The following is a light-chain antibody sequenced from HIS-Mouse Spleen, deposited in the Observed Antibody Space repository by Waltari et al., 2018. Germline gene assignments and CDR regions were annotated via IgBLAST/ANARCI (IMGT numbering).Light chain of an antibody. Sequence: QSALTQPASVSGSPGQSIPISCPGTSSDVGGYNYVSWYQQHPGKAPKIMIYDVSNRPSGVSNRFSGSKSGNTASLTISGLQAEDEADYYCSSYTSSSTWVFGGGTKLTVL. J-gene: IGLJ3*02. CDR2: DVS. V-gene: IGLV2-14*03. CDR1: SSDVGGYNY. CDR3: SSYTSSSTWV.